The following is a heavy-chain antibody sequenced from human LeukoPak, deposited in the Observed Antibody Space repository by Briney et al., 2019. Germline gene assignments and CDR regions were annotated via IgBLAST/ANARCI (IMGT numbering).Heavy chain of an antibody. V-gene: IGHV4-4*07. CDR3: ASGSSAAGSYYYYYMDV. CDR1: GGSISSYY. CDR2: IYTSGST. J-gene: IGHJ6*03. Sequence: PSETLSLTCTVSGGSISSYYWSWIRQPAGKGLEWIGRIYTSGSTNYNPSLKSRVTMSVDTSKNRFSLKLSSVTAADTAVYYCASGSSAAGSYYYYYMDVWGKGTTVTVSS. D-gene: IGHD3-10*01.